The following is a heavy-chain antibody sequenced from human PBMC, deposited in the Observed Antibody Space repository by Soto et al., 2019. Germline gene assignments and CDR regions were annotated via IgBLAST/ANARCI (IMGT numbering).Heavy chain of an antibody. V-gene: IGHV1-3*01. CDR2: INPANGDR. Sequence: GASVKVSCKASGYTFTTYPIHWVRQAPGQGLEWMGWINPANGDRDFLQKFQGRVTITRDTSASTAHMELSSLTSEDTAVYYCARGIYLKYGLDVWGQGATVTVSS. D-gene: IGHD3-16*02. CDR3: ARGIYLKYGLDV. CDR1: GYTFTTYP. J-gene: IGHJ6*02.